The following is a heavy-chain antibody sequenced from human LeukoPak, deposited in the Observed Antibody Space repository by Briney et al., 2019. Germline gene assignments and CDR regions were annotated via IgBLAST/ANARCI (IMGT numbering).Heavy chain of an antibody. Sequence: ASVKVSCKVSVYTLTELSMHWVRQAPGKGLEWMGGFDPEDGETIYAQKFQGRVTMTEDTSTDTAYMELSSLRSEDTAVYYCATPYSSGWYYFDYWGQGTLVTVSS. CDR2: FDPEDGET. CDR3: ATPYSSGWYYFDY. V-gene: IGHV1-24*01. CDR1: VYTLTELS. D-gene: IGHD6-19*01. J-gene: IGHJ4*02.